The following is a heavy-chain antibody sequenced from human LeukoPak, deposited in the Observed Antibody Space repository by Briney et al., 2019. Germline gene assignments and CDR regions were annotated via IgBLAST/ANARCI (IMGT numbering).Heavy chain of an antibody. CDR1: GYTFTNYA. CDR3: AKGGYNYAVDY. D-gene: IGHD5-18*01. Sequence: GASVKVSCKASGYTFTNYAMNWVRQAPGQGLEWMGGINTNTGHPTYAQGFTGRSVFSLDTSVSTAYLQINSLKAEDIGVYYCAKGGYNYAVDYWGQGTLVTVSS. CDR2: INTNTGHP. V-gene: IGHV7-4-1*02. J-gene: IGHJ4*02.